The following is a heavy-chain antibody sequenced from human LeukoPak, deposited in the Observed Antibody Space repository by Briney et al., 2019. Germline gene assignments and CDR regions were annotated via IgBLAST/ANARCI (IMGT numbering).Heavy chain of an antibody. D-gene: IGHD4-11*01. CDR1: GGSINPYY. J-gene: IGHJ4*02. V-gene: IGHV4-59*08. Sequence: PSETLSLTCTVSGGSINPYYWSWRRQPPGNGLEWIGYVHYSGSTKYNPSLTSRVTISLDTSKNQFSLRRSSVSAADAAVYYWARHYKATRTTVFDYWGQGTLVTVSS. CDR2: VHYSGST. CDR3: ARHYKATRTTVFDY.